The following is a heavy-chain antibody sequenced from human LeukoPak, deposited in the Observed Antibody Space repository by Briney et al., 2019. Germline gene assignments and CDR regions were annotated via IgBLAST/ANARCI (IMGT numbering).Heavy chain of an antibody. V-gene: IGHV3-23*01. CDR3: AKEQVAEDY. D-gene: IGHD5-12*01. CDR1: GFTVSSNY. Sequence: GSLRLSCAASGFTVSSNYMSWVRQAPGKGLEWVSAISGSGGSTYYADSVKGRFTISRDNSKNTLYLQMSSLRAEDTAVYYCAKEQVAEDYWGQGTLVTVSS. J-gene: IGHJ4*02. CDR2: ISGSGGST.